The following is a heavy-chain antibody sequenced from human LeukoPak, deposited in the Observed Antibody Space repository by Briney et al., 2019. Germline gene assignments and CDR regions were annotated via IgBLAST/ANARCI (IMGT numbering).Heavy chain of an antibody. CDR2: INPNSGGT. D-gene: IGHD2-2*01. CDR3: ATSDIVVVPAAMGFDY. Sequence: ASVKVSCKASGYTFTGYYMHWVRQAPGQGLEWMGWINPNSGGTNYAQKFQGRVTMTRDTSISTAYMELSRLRSDDTAVYYCATSDIVVVPAAMGFDYWGQGTLVTVSS. V-gene: IGHV1-2*02. CDR1: GYTFTGYY. J-gene: IGHJ4*02.